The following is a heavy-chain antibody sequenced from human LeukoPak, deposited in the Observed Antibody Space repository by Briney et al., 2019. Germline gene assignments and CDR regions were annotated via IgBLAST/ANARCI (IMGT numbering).Heavy chain of an antibody. CDR1: GGTFSSYA. CDR3: ASFYCSSTSCYNPFDY. J-gene: IGHJ4*02. D-gene: IGHD2-2*01. CDR2: IIPIFGTA. Sequence: GASVKVSCKASGGTFSSYAISWVRQAPGQGLEWMGGIIPIFGTANYAQKFQGRVTITTDESTSTAYMELSSLRSEDTAVYYCASFYCSSTSCYNPFDYWGQGTLVTVSS. V-gene: IGHV1-69*05.